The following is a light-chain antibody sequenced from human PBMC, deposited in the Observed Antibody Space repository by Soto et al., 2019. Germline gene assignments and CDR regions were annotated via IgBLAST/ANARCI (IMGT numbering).Light chain of an antibody. Sequence: EIVLTQSPGTLSLSPGERATLSCRASQSVSSSYLAWYQQKPGQAPRLLMYGASSRATGIPDRFSGGGSATDFTLTISRLEPEDFAVYYCQQYGSSPYTFGQGTKLESK. V-gene: IGKV3-20*01. CDR2: GAS. CDR1: QSVSSSY. CDR3: QQYGSSPYT. J-gene: IGKJ2*01.